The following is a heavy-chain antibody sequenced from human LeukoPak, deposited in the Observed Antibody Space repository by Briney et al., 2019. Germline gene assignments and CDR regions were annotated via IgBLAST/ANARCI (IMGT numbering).Heavy chain of an antibody. D-gene: IGHD3/OR15-3a*01. Sequence: GGSLRLSCAASGFTFSTYAIHWVRQAPGKGLEWVAVISYDGSNKYYTDSVKARFAISRDNSKNTLYLQMNSLRVEDTAVYYCARDLWTGIFDYWGQGTLVTVSS. V-gene: IGHV3-30*09. CDR3: ARDLWTGIFDY. CDR2: ISYDGSNK. CDR1: GFTFSTYA. J-gene: IGHJ4*02.